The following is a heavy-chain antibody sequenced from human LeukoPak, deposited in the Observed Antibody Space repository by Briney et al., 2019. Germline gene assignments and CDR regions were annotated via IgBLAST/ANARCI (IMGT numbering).Heavy chain of an antibody. V-gene: IGHV3-30*02. CDR1: GFAFSSYG. CDR2: IRHDASYK. CDR3: AKDYTGGSLDY. J-gene: IGHJ4*02. D-gene: IGHD2-15*01. Sequence: PGGSLRLSXAASGFAFSSYGMHWVRQAPGKGVEWVAFIRHDASYKYYADSVKGRFTISRDNSKNTMYVQMNSLRAEDTALYYCAKDYTGGSLDYWGQGTLVTVSS.